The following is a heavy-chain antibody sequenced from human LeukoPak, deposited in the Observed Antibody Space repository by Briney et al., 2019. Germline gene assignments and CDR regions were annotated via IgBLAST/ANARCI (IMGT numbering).Heavy chain of an antibody. Sequence: GGSLRLSCAASGFTFSSYAMSWVRQAPGKGLEYVSAISSNGGSTYYANSVKGRFTISRDNSKNTLYLQMGSLRAEDMAVYYCARAAVDTAMASASPAPFDIWGQGTMVTVSS. D-gene: IGHD5-18*01. CDR2: ISSNGGST. CDR3: ARAAVDTAMASASPAPFDI. CDR1: GFTFSSYA. V-gene: IGHV3-64*01. J-gene: IGHJ3*02.